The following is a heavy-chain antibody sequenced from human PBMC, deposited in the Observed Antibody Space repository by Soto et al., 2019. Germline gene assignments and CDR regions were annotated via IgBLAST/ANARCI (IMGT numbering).Heavy chain of an antibody. J-gene: IGHJ6*02. CDR1: GFTFDDYA. V-gene: IGHV3-9*01. CDR2: ISWNSGSI. CDR3: AKYSSSAYYYYGMDV. D-gene: IGHD6-6*01. Sequence: GGSLRLSCAASGFTFDDYAMHWVRQAPGKGLEWVSGISWNSGSIGYADSVKGRFTISRDNAKNSLYLQMSSLRSEDTAVYYCAKYSSSAYYYYGMDVWGQGTTVTVSS.